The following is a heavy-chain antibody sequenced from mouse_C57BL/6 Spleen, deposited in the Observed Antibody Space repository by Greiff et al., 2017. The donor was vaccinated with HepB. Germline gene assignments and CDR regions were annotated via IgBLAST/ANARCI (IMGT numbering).Heavy chain of an antibody. CDR1: GYSITSGYY. V-gene: IGHV3-6*01. D-gene: IGHD1-1*01. CDR3: AIFTTVVSMDY. J-gene: IGHJ4*01. CDR2: ISYDGSN. Sequence: VQLQQSGPGLVKPSQSLSLTCSVTGYSITSGYYWNWIRQFPGNKLEWMGYISYDGSNNYNPSLKNRISITRDTSKNQFFLKLNSVTTEDTATYYCAIFTTVVSMDYWGQGTSVTVSS.